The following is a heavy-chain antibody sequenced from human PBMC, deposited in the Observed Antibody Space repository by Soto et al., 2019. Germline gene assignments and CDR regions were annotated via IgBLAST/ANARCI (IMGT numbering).Heavy chain of an antibody. V-gene: IGHV1-2*04. J-gene: IGHJ5*02. D-gene: IGHD6-13*01. CDR1: GYNFTGYY. CDR3: ARGAVVGYGQQLPFDP. Sequence: ASVKVSCKASGYNFTGYYMHWVRQAPGQGLEWMGWINPNSGGTNYAQKFQGWVTMTRDTSISTAYMELSRLRSDDTAVYYCARGAVVGYGQQLPFDPWGQGTLVTVSS. CDR2: INPNSGGT.